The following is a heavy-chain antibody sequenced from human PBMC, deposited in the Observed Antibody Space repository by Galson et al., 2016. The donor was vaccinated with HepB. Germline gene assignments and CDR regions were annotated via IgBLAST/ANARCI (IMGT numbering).Heavy chain of an antibody. CDR2: IKQDGSEK. D-gene: IGHD6-19*01. CDR1: GFTFSAYW. CDR3: ARDERWPRGMDV. Sequence: LRLSCAASGFTFSAYWLSWVRQSPGKGLEWVANIKQDGSEKYYVDSVKGRFTISRDNAKNSLFLQMNSLRAEDTAVYYCARDERWPRGMDVWGQGTTVTVSS. J-gene: IGHJ6*02. V-gene: IGHV3-7*01.